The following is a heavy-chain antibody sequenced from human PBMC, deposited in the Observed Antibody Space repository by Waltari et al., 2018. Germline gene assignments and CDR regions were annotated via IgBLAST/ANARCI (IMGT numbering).Heavy chain of an antibody. CDR1: GGSIRSSIYY. D-gene: IGHD3-3*01. V-gene: IGHV4-39*01. CDR3: ARHYYDFWSGGTDAFDI. J-gene: IGHJ3*02. CDR2: IYYSGST. Sequence: QLQLQESGPGLVKPSETLSLTCTVSGGSIRSSIYYWGWIRTPPGKGLEWIGSIYYSGSTYYNPSLNSRVTISVDTSKNQFSLKLSSVTAADKAVYYCARHYYDFWSGGTDAFDIWGQGTMVTVSS.